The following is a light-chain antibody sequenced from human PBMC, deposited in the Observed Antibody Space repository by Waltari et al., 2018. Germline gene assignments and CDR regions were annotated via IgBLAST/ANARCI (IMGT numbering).Light chain of an antibody. CDR2: RNT. CDR3: AAWDDSLRNWV. V-gene: IGLV1-47*01. Sequence: QSVLTQPPSASGTPGQRVSISCSGTSSNIENNMVSCYQQFPGTAPKLLIYRNTHRPSGAPDRFSGSKSGTSASLAISGLRSEDEADYYCAAWDDSLRNWVFGGGTKLTVL. J-gene: IGLJ3*02. CDR1: SSNIENNM.